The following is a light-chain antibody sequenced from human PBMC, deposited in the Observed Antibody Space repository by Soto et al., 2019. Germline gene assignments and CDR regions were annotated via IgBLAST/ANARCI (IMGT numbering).Light chain of an antibody. CDR2: GTS. CDR3: HQYKNWPPWT. CDR1: QSVSDN. V-gene: IGKV3-15*01. J-gene: IGKJ1*01. Sequence: EIVMTQSPAALSVSPGERATLSCRASQSVSDNFAWYQQKPGQAPRLLIFGTSTRATGMPARFIGSWSGTEITLTISSLQSDDFAGYYCHQYKNWPPWTLGQGTKVEIK.